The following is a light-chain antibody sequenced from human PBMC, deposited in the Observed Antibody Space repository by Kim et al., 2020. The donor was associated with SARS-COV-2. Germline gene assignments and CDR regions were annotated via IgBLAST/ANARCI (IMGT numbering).Light chain of an antibody. J-gene: IGLJ2*01. CDR2: EVS. Sequence: QSALTQPASVSVSPGQSITISCTGSNNDVGTYNLVSWYQRHPGKAPKLVIYEVSERPSGVSDRFSGSKSGNTASLTISGLQAEDEADYYCCSYAGSDTFVVFGGGTQLTVL. V-gene: IGLV2-23*02. CDR3: CSYAGSDTFVV. CDR1: NNDVGTYNL.